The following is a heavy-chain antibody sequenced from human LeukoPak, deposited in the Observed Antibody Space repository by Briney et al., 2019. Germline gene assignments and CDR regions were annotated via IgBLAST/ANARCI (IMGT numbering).Heavy chain of an antibody. V-gene: IGHV1-2*02. CDR1: GFPFTGYF. D-gene: IGHD6-13*01. CDR2: INPNSGAT. Sequence: ASVKVSCKASGFPFTGYFMHWVRQAPGQGLEWMGWINPNSGATNYAQKFQGRVTMTRDTSITTAYMELSSLRSDDTAVYYCARDSSYSSTWYLGYYFDYWGQGTLVTVSS. CDR3: ARDSSYSSTWYLGYYFDY. J-gene: IGHJ4*02.